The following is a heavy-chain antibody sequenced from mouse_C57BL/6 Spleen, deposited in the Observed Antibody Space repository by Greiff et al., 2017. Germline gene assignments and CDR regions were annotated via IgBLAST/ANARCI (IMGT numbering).Heavy chain of an antibody. J-gene: IGHJ3*01. CDR3: VRQGGYDRFAY. D-gene: IGHD2-2*01. CDR1: GFSFNTYA. Sequence: VQLKESGGGLVQPKGSLTLSCAASGFSFNTYAMNWVRQAPGKGLEWVARIRSKSNNYATYYADSVKDRFTISRDDSESMLYLQMNNLKTEDTAMYYCVRQGGYDRFAYWGQGTLVTVSA. V-gene: IGHV10-1*01. CDR2: IRSKSNNYAT.